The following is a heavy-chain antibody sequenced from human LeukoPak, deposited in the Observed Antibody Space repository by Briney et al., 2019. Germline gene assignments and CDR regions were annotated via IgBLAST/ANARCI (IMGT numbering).Heavy chain of an antibody. CDR3: AYSTTRGYSYGE. CDR2: IYHSGST. V-gene: IGHV4-59*01. D-gene: IGHD5-18*01. Sequence: PSETLSLTCTVSGGSISSYYWSWIRQPPGKGLEWIGYIYHSGSTNYNPSLKSRVTISVDTSKNQFSLKLSSVTAADTAVYYCAYSTTRGYSYGEWGQGTLVTVSS. J-gene: IGHJ4*02. CDR1: GGSISSYY.